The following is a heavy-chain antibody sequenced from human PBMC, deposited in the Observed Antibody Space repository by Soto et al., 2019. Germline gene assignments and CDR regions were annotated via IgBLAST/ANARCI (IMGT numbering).Heavy chain of an antibody. CDR3: GVEKRGGSQPIDY. V-gene: IGHV1-3*01. D-gene: IGHD5-12*01. Sequence: ASVKVSCQASGYTFTNFAMHWVRQAPGQRLEWMGWINAGNGNTKYSQKFQGRVSITRDTSANTAYMELNSLNSGDTAVYYCGVEKRGGSQPIDYWGQGTLVTVSS. CDR2: INAGNGNT. J-gene: IGHJ4*02. CDR1: GYTFTNFA.